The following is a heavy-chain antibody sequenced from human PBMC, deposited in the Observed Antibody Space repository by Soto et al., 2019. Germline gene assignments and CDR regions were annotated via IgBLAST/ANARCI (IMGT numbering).Heavy chain of an antibody. V-gene: IGHV4-34*01. J-gene: IGHJ6*02. CDR3: ARDLMSIAAAGEPGPYYYYYGMDV. CDR2: INHSGST. CDR1: GGSFSGYY. D-gene: IGHD6-13*01. Sequence: SETLSLTCAVYGGSFSGYYWSWIRQPPGKGLEWIGEINHSGSTNYNPSLKSRVTISVDTSKNQFSLKLSSVTAADTAVYYCARDLMSIAAAGEPGPYYYYYGMDVWGQGTTVTVSS.